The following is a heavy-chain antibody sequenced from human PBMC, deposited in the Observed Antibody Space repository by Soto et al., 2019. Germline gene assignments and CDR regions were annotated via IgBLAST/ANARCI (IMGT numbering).Heavy chain of an antibody. CDR1: GGSISSGDYY. J-gene: IGHJ4*02. CDR2: IYYSGST. D-gene: IGHD4-17*01. V-gene: IGHV4-30-4*01. Sequence: QVKLQESGPRLVKPSQTLSLTCTVSGGSISSGDYYWSWIRQPPGKGLEWIGYIYYSGSTYYNPSXXSRVTISLATSTHQFSLKLSSVTAADTAVYYCARLYGDYAQWGQGTLVTVSS. CDR3: ARLYGDYAQ.